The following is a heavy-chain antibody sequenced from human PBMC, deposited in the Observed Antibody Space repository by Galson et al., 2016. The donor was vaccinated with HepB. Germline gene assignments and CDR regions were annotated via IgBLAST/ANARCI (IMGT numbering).Heavy chain of an antibody. V-gene: IGHV3-33*06. J-gene: IGHJ4*02. Sequence: SLRLSCAASGFTFSSYGMHWVRQAPGKGLEWVAVMWYDGSHKDYADSVKGRFTISRDNSKNTLHLQMNSLRAEDTAVYYCANERGASRSPGYWGQGTLVSVSS. D-gene: IGHD4/OR15-4a*01. CDR2: MWYDGSHK. CDR1: GFTFSSYG. CDR3: ANERGASRSPGY.